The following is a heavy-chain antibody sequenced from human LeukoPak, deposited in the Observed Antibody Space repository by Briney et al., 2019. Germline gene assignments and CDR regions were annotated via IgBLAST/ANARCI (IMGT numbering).Heavy chain of an antibody. CDR3: AKEPLRPLTSGYSSSWYLDY. D-gene: IGHD6-13*01. V-gene: IGHV3-23*01. CDR2: ISGSGGST. J-gene: IGHJ4*02. CDR1: GFTFSSYA. Sequence: GGSLRLSCAASGFTFSSYAMSWVRQAPGKGLEWVSAISGSGGSTYYADSVKGRFTISRDNSKNTLYLQMNSLRAEDTAVYYCAKEPLRPLTSGYSSSWYLDYWGQGTLVTVSS.